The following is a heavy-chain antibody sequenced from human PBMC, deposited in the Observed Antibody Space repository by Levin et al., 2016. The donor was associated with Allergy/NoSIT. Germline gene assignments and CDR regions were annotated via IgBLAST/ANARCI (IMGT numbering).Heavy chain of an antibody. CDR1: GFTFSSYA. Sequence: GESLKISCAASGFTFSSYAMSWVRQAPGRGLEWVSGIIANGDGTYYADSVKGRFTISRDNSKNTLYLQMDSLRTGDTAVYYCAKSRPLTQYSSGWSDSQSKGSYFDYWGQGTLVTVSS. V-gene: IGHV3-23*01. CDR3: AKSRPLTQYSSGWSDSQSKGSYFDY. J-gene: IGHJ4*02. D-gene: IGHD6-19*01. CDR2: IIANGDGT.